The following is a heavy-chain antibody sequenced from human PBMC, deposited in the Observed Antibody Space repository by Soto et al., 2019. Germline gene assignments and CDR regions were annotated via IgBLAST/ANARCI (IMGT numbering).Heavy chain of an antibody. J-gene: IGHJ4*02. V-gene: IGHV3-7*01. CDR3: ARAYGAGSLSGY. D-gene: IGHD3-10*01. CDR1: GFTFSSYW. CDR2: IKQDGSEK. Sequence: EVQLVESGGGLVQPGGSLRLSCAASGFTFSSYWMSWVRQAPGKGLEWVANIKQDGSEKDNVDFVKGRFTISRDKAKNSLYLQMNSLRDEDTAVYYCARAYGAGSLSGYWGQGTLVTVSS.